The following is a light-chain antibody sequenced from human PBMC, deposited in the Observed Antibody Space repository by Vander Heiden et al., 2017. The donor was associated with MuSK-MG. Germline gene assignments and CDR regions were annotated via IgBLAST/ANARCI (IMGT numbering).Light chain of an antibody. CDR1: QNIIFY. CDR3: QQRYSIPPCT. J-gene: IGKJ1*01. V-gene: IGKV1-39*01. Sequence: DIQMTQSPSSLSASVGDRVTITCRASQNIIFYLNWYQQKPGKAPQVRIYAGSSFQTRVPPSIFSAGSCATFVLTIISLQPADYATDYCQQRYSIPPCTFGQGTKVEI. CDR2: AGS.